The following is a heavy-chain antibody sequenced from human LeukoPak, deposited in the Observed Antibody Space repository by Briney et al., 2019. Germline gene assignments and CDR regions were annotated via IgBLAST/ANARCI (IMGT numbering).Heavy chain of an antibody. D-gene: IGHD1-26*01. CDR3: AKDSLRERIVGSTTRGVNDY. CDR2: ISGSGGST. CDR1: GFTFSSYG. Sequence: GGTLTLSCAASGFTFSSYGMSWVRQAPGKGLEWVSAISGSGGSTYYADSVKGRFTISRDNSKNTLYLQMNSLRGEDTAVYYCAKDSLRERIVGSTTRGVNDYWGQGTLVTVSS. J-gene: IGHJ4*02. V-gene: IGHV3-23*01.